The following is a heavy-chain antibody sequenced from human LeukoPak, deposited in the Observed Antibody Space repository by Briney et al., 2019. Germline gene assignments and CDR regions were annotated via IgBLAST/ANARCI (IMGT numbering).Heavy chain of an antibody. J-gene: IGHJ5*02. V-gene: IGHV3-30*18. CDR1: GFTFSSSG. CDR3: AKEGLLWFGELFGNENWFDP. Sequence: GGSLRLSCAASGFTFSSSGMHWVRQAPGKGLEWMAVISYDGSNKYYADSVKGRFTISRDSSKNTLYLQMNSLRAEDTAVYYCAKEGLLWFGELFGNENWFDPWGQGTLVTVSS. CDR2: ISYDGSNK. D-gene: IGHD3-10*01.